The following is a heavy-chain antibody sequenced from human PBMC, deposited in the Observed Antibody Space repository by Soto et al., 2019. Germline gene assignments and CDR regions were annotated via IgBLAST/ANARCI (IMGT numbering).Heavy chain of an antibody. CDR1: GYTFTSYG. J-gene: IGHJ4*02. V-gene: IGHV1-18*04. CDR2: ISAYNGNT. Sequence: GASVKVSCKASGYTFTSYGISWVRQAPGQGLEWMGWISAYNGNTNYAQKLQGRVTMTTDTSTSTAYMELRSLRSDDTAVYYCAGVSWGDSSGYYWGGDDYRGQGTLVTVSS. CDR3: AGVSWGDSSGYYWGGDDY. D-gene: IGHD3-22*01.